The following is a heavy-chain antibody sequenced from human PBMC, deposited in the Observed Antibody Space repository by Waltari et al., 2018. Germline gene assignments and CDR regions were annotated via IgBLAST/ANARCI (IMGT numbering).Heavy chain of an antibody. D-gene: IGHD3-10*01. Sequence: QLPPQQWGAGVVKPSETLSLTCAVYGSFTGYYLRWIRQPPGKGLEWIGQIKNNGDTSYKTSLKSRVTISADTSKNQVSLRLTSVTAADTAVYYCARGWQNSGTNDLWGPGSLVIVSS. V-gene: IGHV4-34*01. CDR1: GSFTGYY. CDR2: IKNNGDT. CDR3: ARGWQNSGTNDL. J-gene: IGHJ5*02.